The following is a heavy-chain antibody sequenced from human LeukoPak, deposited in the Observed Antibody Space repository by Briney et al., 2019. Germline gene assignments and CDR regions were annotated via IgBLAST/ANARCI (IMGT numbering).Heavy chain of an antibody. D-gene: IGHD1-26*01. V-gene: IGHV3-23*01. Sequence: PGGSLRLSCAASGFTFSSYAMSWVRQAPGKGLEWVSAIRDSGSSTHYADSVKGRFTTSRDNSKNTLFLQVNSLRAEDTAIYYCAKYGPQDSGSSHFDYWGQGALVTVSS. CDR1: GFTFSSYA. CDR3: AKYGPQDSGSSHFDY. CDR2: IRDSGSST. J-gene: IGHJ4*02.